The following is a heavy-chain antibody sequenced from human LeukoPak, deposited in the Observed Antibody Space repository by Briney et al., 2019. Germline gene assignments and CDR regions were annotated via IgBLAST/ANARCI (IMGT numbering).Heavy chain of an antibody. J-gene: IGHJ4*02. CDR1: GFTFGNYE. Sequence: GGSLRLSCPASGFTFGNYEMNWVRQAPGKGLDGVAYITYTATTYYADSVQGRFTISRDNAKNALVLQMNSLRDDDAAVYYCARENSGYDGGFDYWGQGTLVTVSS. CDR3: ARENSGYDGGFDY. CDR2: ITYTATT. V-gene: IGHV3-48*03. D-gene: IGHD5-12*01.